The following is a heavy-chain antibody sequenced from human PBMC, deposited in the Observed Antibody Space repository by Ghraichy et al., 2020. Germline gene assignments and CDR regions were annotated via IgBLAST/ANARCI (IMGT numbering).Heavy chain of an antibody. CDR3: AHRPFGYSFGYYFDY. J-gene: IGHJ4*02. Sequence: SGPTLVKPTQTLTLTCTFSGFSLSTSGVGVGWIRQPPGKALEWLAVIYWDDDKRYSPSLKSRLTITKDTSKNQVVLTMTNMDPVDTATYYCAHRPFGYSFGYYFDYWGQGTLVTVSS. V-gene: IGHV2-5*02. CDR1: GFSLSTSGVG. CDR2: IYWDDDK. D-gene: IGHD5-18*01.